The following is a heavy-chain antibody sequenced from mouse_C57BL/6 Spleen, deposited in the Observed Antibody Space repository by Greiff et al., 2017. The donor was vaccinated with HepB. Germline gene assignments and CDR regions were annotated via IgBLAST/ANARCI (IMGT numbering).Heavy chain of an antibody. J-gene: IGHJ4*01. D-gene: IGHD1-1*01. CDR3: ARTYYGTYAMDY. V-gene: IGHV1-82*01. CDR1: GYAFSSSW. Sequence: VKLMESGPELVKPGASVKISCKASGYAFSSSWMNWVKQRPGKGLEWIGRIYPGDGDTNYNGKFKGKATLTADKSSSTAYMQLSSLTSEDSAVYFCARTYYGTYAMDYWGQGTSVTVSS. CDR2: IYPGDGDT.